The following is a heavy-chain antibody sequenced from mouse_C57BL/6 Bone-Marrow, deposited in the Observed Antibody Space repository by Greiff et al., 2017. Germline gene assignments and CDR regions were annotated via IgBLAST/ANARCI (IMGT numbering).Heavy chain of an antibody. J-gene: IGHJ4*01. CDR2: IHPNSGST. D-gene: IGHD1-2*01. V-gene: IGHV1-64*01. CDR3: ATLAPHGDYAMDY. Sequence: QVQLQQPGAELVKPGASVKLSCKASGYTFTSYWMHWVKQRPGQGLEWIGMIHPNSGSTNYNEKFKSKATLTVDKSSSTAYMQLSSLTSEDSAVYYCATLAPHGDYAMDYWGQGTSGTVSS. CDR1: GYTFTSYW.